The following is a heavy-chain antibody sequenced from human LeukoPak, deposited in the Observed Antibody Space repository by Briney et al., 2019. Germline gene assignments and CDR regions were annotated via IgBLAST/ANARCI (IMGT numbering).Heavy chain of an antibody. Sequence: SVKVSCKASGGTFSSYAISWVRQAPGQGLEWMGGIIPIFGTANYAQKFQGRVTITADKSSSTAYMELSSLRSEDTAVYYCAVWAFDYYGSGSYWPEPHDYYYYGMDVWGKGTTVTVSS. CDR1: GGTFSSYA. CDR2: IIPIFGTA. CDR3: AVWAFDYYGSGSYWPEPHDYYYYGMDV. V-gene: IGHV1-69*06. J-gene: IGHJ6*04. D-gene: IGHD3-10*01.